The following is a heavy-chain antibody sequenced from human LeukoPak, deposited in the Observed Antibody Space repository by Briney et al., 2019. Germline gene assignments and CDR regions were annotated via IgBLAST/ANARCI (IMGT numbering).Heavy chain of an antibody. D-gene: IGHD3-22*01. CDR1: GGTFSSYA. CDR3: ARRSGYYPYYFDF. Sequence: GASVKVSCKASGGTFSSYAISWMRQAPGQGLEWMGGIIPIFGTTNYAQKFQGRVTITADETTSTAYMELSSLRSEDTAVYYCARRSGYYPYYFDFWGQGTLVTVSS. V-gene: IGHV1-69*13. J-gene: IGHJ4*02. CDR2: IIPIFGTT.